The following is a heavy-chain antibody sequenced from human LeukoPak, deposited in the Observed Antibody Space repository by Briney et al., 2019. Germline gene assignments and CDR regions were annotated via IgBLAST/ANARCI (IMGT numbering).Heavy chain of an antibody. Sequence: GGSLRLSCAASGFTFSSYGMSWVRQAPGKGLEWVSAISGSGGSTYYADSVKGRFTISRDNSKNTLYLQMNSLRAEDTAVYYCAGCGGDCSTSDYWGQGTLVTVSS. CDR3: AGCGGDCSTSDY. CDR2: ISGSGGST. CDR1: GFTFSSYG. V-gene: IGHV3-23*01. D-gene: IGHD2-21*02. J-gene: IGHJ4*02.